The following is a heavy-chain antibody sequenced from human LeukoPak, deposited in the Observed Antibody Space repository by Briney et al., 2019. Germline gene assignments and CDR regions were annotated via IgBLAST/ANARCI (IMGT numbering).Heavy chain of an antibody. J-gene: IGHJ5*02. Sequence: ASVKVSCKASGYTFTGYYMHWVRQAPGQGLEWMGWINTNTGNPTYAQGFTGRFVFSLDTSVSTAYLQISSLKAEDTAVYYCARERDYGDSNWFDPWGQGTLVTVSS. CDR3: ARERDYGDSNWFDP. CDR1: GYTFTGYY. D-gene: IGHD4-17*01. CDR2: INTNTGNP. V-gene: IGHV7-4-1*02.